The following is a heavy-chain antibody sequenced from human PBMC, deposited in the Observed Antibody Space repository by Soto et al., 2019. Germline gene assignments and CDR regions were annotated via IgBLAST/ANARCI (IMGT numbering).Heavy chain of an antibody. CDR3: ARGGLVPGRITGTTYWFDP. J-gene: IGHJ5*02. D-gene: IGHD1-7*01. Sequence: KFQGRVTITRDTSASTAYMELSSLRSEDTAVYYCARGGLVPGRITGTTYWFDPWGQGTLVTVSS. V-gene: IGHV1-3*01.